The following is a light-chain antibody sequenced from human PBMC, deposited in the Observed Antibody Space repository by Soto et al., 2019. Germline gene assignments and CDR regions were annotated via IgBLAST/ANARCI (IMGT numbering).Light chain of an antibody. V-gene: IGLV1-51*01. J-gene: IGLJ2*01. CDR1: NSNIGNNY. Sequence: QSVLTQPPSVSAAPGQKVTISCSGSNSNIGNNYVSWYQQLPGTAPKLLIYDNDVRPSGISDRFSGSKSGTSATLDITGLQTGDEADYYCGTWDSSLSAVFGGGTKLTVL. CDR3: GTWDSSLSAV. CDR2: DND.